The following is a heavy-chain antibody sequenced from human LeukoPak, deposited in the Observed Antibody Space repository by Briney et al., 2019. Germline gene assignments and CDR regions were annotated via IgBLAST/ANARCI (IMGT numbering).Heavy chain of an antibody. CDR3: ARELVSLGTGYFDL. Sequence: PGGSLRLSCGASGFTFTDYWMTWVRQAPGEGLEWVSGITGSSTWTYYADSVRGRFTISRDNSKNTLHLQMNNLTADDTAIYYCARELVSLGTGYFDLWGRGTLVTVSS. V-gene: IGHV3-23*01. D-gene: IGHD7-27*01. CDR2: ITGSSTWT. CDR1: GFTFTDYW. J-gene: IGHJ2*01.